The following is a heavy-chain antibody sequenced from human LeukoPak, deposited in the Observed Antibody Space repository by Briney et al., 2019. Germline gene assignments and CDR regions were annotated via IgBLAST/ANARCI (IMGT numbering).Heavy chain of an antibody. CDR1: GFTFSSYS. CDR3: ARDSLPLGTTDWFDP. J-gene: IGHJ5*02. Sequence: PGGSLRLSCAASGFTFSSYSMNWVRQAPGKGLEWVSSISSSSSYIYYADSVKGRFTISRDNAKNSLYLQMNSLRAEDTAVYYCARDSLPLGTTDWFDPWGQGTLVTVSS. D-gene: IGHD1-1*01. CDR2: ISSSSSYI. V-gene: IGHV3-21*01.